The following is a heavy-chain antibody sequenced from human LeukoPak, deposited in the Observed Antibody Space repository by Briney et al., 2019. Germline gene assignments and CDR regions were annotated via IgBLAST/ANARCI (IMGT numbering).Heavy chain of an antibody. Sequence: GGSLRLSCAASGFIFNDYYMTWIRQAPGKGLEWVALIRHDGTETYHAESVKGRFTISRDDSKNTFYLQMNSLRAEDTAVYYCAKANRDHLSHYYGVDVWGQGTTVVVSS. V-gene: IGHV3-30*02. CDR2: IRHDGTET. D-gene: IGHD3-10*01. CDR3: AKANRDHLSHYYGVDV. CDR1: GFIFNDYY. J-gene: IGHJ6*02.